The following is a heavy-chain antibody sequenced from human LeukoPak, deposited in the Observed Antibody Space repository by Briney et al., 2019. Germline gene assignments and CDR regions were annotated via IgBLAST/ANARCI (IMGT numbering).Heavy chain of an antibody. V-gene: IGHV4-34*01. CDR2: INHSGST. Sequence: SETLSLTCAVYGDSFSDYYWTWIRQPPGRGLEWIGEINHSGSTNYNPSLKSRVTMSVDTSKNQFSLKLSSVTAADTAVYFCARGGSSSWYGDAFDFWGQGTMVTVSS. J-gene: IGHJ3*01. CDR3: ARGGSSSWYGDAFDF. D-gene: IGHD6-13*01. CDR1: GDSFSDYY.